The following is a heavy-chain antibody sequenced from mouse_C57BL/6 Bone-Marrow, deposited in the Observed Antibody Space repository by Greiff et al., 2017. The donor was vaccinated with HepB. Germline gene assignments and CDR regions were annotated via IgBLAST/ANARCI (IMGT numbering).Heavy chain of an antibody. D-gene: IGHD3-1*01. Sequence: VQRVESGAELVRPGASVTLSCKASGYTFTDYEMHWVKQTPVHGLEWIGAIDPETGGTAYNQKFKGKAILTADKSSSTAYMELRSLTSEDSAVYYCTREGLFYYFDYWGQGTTLTVSS. CDR1: GYTFTDYE. CDR2: IDPETGGT. CDR3: TREGLFYYFDY. V-gene: IGHV1-15*01. J-gene: IGHJ2*01.